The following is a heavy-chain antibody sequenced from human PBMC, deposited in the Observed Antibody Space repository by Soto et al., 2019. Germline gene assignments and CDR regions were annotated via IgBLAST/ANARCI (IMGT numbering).Heavy chain of an antibody. D-gene: IGHD6-13*01. J-gene: IGHJ6*03. CDR3: ARDRGVAPPVAGNTHYYYYMDV. V-gene: IGHV1-18*01. CDR2: ISAYNGDT. Sequence: QDPLVQSGGEVKKPGASVKVSCKASGYSFTNYGITWVRQAPGQGFEWMGWISAYNGDTNYAQKLQGRVTMTTDASTSTAYLELRSLRSVDTTVYYCARDRGVAPPVAGNTHYYYYMDVWGKGTTVTVSS. CDR1: GYSFTNYG.